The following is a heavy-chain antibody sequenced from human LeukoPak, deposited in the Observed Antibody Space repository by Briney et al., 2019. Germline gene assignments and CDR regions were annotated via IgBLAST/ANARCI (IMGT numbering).Heavy chain of an antibody. CDR1: GFTFSSYW. J-gene: IGHJ4*02. D-gene: IGHD4/OR15-4a*01. Sequence: GGSLRLSCAASGFTFSSYWMYWVRQPPGKGLVWVSRIKTDGSSTSYADSVKGRFTISRDNAKNTLYLQMNSLRAEDTAVYYCTTPYGGPLDYWGQGTLVTVSS. CDR3: TTPYGGPLDY. CDR2: IKTDGSST. V-gene: IGHV3-74*01.